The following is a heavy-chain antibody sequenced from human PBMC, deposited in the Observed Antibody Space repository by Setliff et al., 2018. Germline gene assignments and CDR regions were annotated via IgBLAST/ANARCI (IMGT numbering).Heavy chain of an antibody. CDR1: GGSISPYF. CDR2: IYHNGNT. D-gene: IGHD2-15*01. J-gene: IGHJ6*02. V-gene: IGHV4-59*01. CDR3: ARDRTAYSYGLDV. Sequence: SETLSLTCTVSGGSISPYFWSWIRQPPGKGLEWIGYIYHNGNTNFHPSLTTRVSMSVDTSKNQIALNLKSVTAADTAVYYCARDRTAYSYGLDVWGQGTTVTVSS.